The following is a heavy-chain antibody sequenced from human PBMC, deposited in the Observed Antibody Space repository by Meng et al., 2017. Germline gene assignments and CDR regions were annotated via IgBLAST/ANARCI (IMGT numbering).Heavy chain of an antibody. Sequence: VRVEEAGGGLVQPGGSLRLSCAASGFTFSSYWMHWVRQAPGKGLEWVAVISYDGSNKYYADSVKGRFTISRDNSKDTLYLQMNSLRAEDTAVYYCARSVTTMVRGVIIFWGQGTLVTVSS. V-gene: IGHV3-30*03. CDR3: ARSVTTMVRGVIIF. CDR2: ISYDGSNK. CDR1: GFTFSSYW. D-gene: IGHD3-10*01. J-gene: IGHJ1*01.